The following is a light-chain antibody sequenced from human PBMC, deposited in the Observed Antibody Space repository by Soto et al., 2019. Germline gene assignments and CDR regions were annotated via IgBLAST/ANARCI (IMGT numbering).Light chain of an antibody. CDR3: QQYDNLPSSFIPPIT. CDR2: DAS. Sequence: DIQMTQSPSSLSASVGDRVTITCQARQDISNYLNWYQQKPGKAPKLLIYDASNLETGVPSRFSGSGSGTDFTFTISSLQPEDIATYYCQQYDNLPSSFIPPITFGQGTRLEIK. V-gene: IGKV1-33*01. J-gene: IGKJ5*01. CDR1: QDISNY.